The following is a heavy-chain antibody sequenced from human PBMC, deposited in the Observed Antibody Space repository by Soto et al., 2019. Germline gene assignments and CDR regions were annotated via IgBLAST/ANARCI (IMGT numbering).Heavy chain of an antibody. CDR3: ARVRTGTAGRYYYYYMDV. J-gene: IGHJ6*03. CDR2: IYYSGST. D-gene: IGHD1-1*01. V-gene: IGHV4-59*01. Sequence: SETLSLTCTVSGGSISSYYWSWIRQPPGKGLEWIGYIYYSGSTNYNPSLKSRVTISVDTSKNQFSLKLSSVTAADTAVYYCARVRTGTAGRYYYYYMDVWDKGTTVTVSS. CDR1: GGSISSYY.